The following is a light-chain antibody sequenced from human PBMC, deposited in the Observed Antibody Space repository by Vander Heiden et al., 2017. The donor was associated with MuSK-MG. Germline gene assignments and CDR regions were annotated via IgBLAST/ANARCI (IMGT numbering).Light chain of an antibody. V-gene: IGLV3-1*01. CDR1: RLTDKY. CDR3: QAWDSSTVV. CDR2: QDT. J-gene: IGLJ2*01. Sequence: SYELTQPSSVSVSPGQTASITCSGERLTDKYASWYQQTPGQSPVLVIYQDTRRPSGIPERFSGSNSGNTATLTISGTQAMDEADYYCQAWDSSTVVFGGGTKLTVL.